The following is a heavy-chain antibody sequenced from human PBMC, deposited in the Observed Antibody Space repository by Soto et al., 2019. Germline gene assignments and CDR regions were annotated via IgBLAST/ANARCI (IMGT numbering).Heavy chain of an antibody. D-gene: IGHD2-2*01. CDR2: LYYSGNT. J-gene: IGHJ5*02. CDR1: GGSISSFNYF. CDR3: ARGAGSTFNWFDP. V-gene: IGHV4-39*01. Sequence: QLQLQESGPGLVKPSETLSLTCTVSGGSISSFNYFWGWIRQPPGKGLEWIGSLYYSGNTYYIPSLQSRVTISLDTSKKQCTLTLRSVPAADTAVYYCARGAGSTFNWFDPWGQGTLVTVSP.